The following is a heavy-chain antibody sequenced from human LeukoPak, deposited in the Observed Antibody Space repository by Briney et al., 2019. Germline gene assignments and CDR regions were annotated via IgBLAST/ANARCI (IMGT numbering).Heavy chain of an antibody. CDR3: ARGLRFGELSPDY. J-gene: IGHJ4*02. CDR1: GYTFTSYG. V-gene: IGHV1-2*02. Sequence: ASVKVSCKASGYTFTSYGISWVRQAPGQGLEWMGWINPNSGGTSYAQMFQGRVTMTRDTSISTGYMELRRLRSDDTAVYYCARGLRFGELSPDYWGQGTLVTVSS. D-gene: IGHD3-10*01. CDR2: INPNSGGT.